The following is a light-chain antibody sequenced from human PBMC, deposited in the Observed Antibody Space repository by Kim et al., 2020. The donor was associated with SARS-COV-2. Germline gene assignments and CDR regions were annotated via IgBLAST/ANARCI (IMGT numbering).Light chain of an antibody. J-gene: IGLJ1*01. CDR2: DVS. CDR3: SSYIVTSTRYI. CDR1: NSDVGCSNY. V-gene: IGLV2-14*03. Sequence: QSALTQPASVSGSPGQSITISCTGSNSDVGCSNYVSWYQQYPGKAPKLMIFDVSNRPSGVSNRLSGSKSGNTASLTISGLQAEDEADYYCSSYIVTSTRYIFGTGTKVTVL.